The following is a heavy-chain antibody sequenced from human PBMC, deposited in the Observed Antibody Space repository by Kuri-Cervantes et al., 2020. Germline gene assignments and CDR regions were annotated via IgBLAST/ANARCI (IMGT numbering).Heavy chain of an antibody. CDR2: ISWNSGSI. Sequence: SLKISCAASGFTFDDYAMHWVRQAPGKGLEWVSGISWNSGSIGYADSVKGRFTISRDNAKNSLYLQMNSLRAEDTAVYYCARGEGYQLLYRGPLDYWGQGTLVTVSS. V-gene: IGHV3-9*01. CDR1: GFTFDDYA. J-gene: IGHJ4*02. D-gene: IGHD2-2*02. CDR3: ARGEGYQLLYRGPLDY.